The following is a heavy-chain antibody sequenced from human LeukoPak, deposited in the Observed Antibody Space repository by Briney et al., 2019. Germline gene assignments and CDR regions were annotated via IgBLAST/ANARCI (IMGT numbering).Heavy chain of an antibody. CDR2: IYSGGST. J-gene: IGHJ4*02. V-gene: IGHV3-53*01. CDR3: ARSLITMVRGVISYYFDY. Sequence: PGGSLRLSCAASGFTVSSNYMSWVRQAPGKGLEWVSVIYSGGSTYYADSVKGRFTISRDNSKNTLYLQMNSLRAEDTAVYYCARSLITMVRGVISYYFDYWGQGTLVTVSS. D-gene: IGHD3-10*01. CDR1: GFTVSSNY.